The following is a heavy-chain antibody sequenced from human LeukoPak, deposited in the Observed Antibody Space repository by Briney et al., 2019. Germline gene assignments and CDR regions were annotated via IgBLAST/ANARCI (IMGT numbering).Heavy chain of an antibody. D-gene: IGHD3-10*01. V-gene: IGHV3-23*01. CDR1: GFIFSSYA. J-gene: IGHJ4*02. CDR3: ASSWGGSYYLGFDY. CDR2: SGSGGST. Sequence: GGSLRLSCAASGFIFSSYAMSWVRQAPGKGLEWVSGSGSGGSTHYADSVKGRFTISRDNSKNTLYLQMNSLRAEDTALYYCASSWGGSYYLGFDYWGQGTLVTVPS.